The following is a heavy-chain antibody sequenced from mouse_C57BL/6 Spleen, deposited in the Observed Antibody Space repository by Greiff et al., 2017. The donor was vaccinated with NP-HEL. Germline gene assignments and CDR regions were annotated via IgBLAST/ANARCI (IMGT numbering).Heavy chain of an antibody. CDR2: IDPSDSYT. V-gene: IGHV1-59*01. Sequence: VQLQQPGAELVRPGTSVKLSCKASGYTFTSYWMHWVKQRPGQGLEWIGVIDPSDSYTNYNQKFKGKATLTVDTSSSTAYMQLSSLTSEDSAVYYCARGPTVVATCDYWGQGTTLTVSS. CDR1: GYTFTSYW. CDR3: ARGPTVVATCDY. D-gene: IGHD1-1*01. J-gene: IGHJ2*01.